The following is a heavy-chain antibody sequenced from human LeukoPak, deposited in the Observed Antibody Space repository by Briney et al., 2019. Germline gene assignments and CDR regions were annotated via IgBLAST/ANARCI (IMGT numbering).Heavy chain of an antibody. J-gene: IGHJ4*02. Sequence: SETLSLTCTVSGGSISSSNYYWAWIRQPPGTGLEWIGSIFYSGSTYYNPSLKSRVTISVDAAKNQFSLKLSSVTAADTAVYYCGGQDAANGDYWGQGTLVTVSS. D-gene: IGHD2-8*01. V-gene: IGHV4-39*01. CDR3: GGQDAANGDY. CDR1: GGSISSSNYY. CDR2: IFYSGST.